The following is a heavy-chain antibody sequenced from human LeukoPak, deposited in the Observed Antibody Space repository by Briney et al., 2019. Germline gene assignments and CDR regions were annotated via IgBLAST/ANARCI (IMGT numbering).Heavy chain of an antibody. J-gene: IGHJ4*02. Sequence: GGFLRLSCAASGFTFSSSWMAWVRQAPGKGLEWVGNIKEDGTAKNYVVSVRGRFTISRDNAKNSLYLQMSGLRAEDTAVYYCARLSTATSDSDYWGQGTLLSVSS. D-gene: IGHD4-11*01. V-gene: IGHV3-7*01. CDR3: ARLSTATSDSDY. CDR2: IKEDGTAK. CDR1: GFTFSSSW.